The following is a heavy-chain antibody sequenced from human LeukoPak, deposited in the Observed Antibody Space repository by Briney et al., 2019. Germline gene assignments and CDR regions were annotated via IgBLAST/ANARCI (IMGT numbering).Heavy chain of an antibody. J-gene: IGHJ4*02. CDR3: ARRQGPGEEYFDY. V-gene: IGHV4-34*01. Sequence: SETLSLTCAVYGGSFSGYYWSWIRQPPGKGLGWIGEINHSGSTNYNPSLKSRVTISVDTSKNQFSLKLSSVTAADTAVYYCARRQGPGEEYFDYWGQGTLVTVSS. CDR1: GGSFSGYY. D-gene: IGHD3-10*01. CDR2: INHSGST.